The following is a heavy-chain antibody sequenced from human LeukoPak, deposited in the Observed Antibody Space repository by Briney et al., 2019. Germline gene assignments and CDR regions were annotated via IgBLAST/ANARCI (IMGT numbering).Heavy chain of an antibody. V-gene: IGHV1-2*02. J-gene: IGHJ2*01. Sequence: ASVKVSCKASGYTFTGYYMHWVRQAPGQGLEWMGWINPNSGGTNYAQKFQGRVTMTTDTSTSTAYMELRSLRSDDTAVYYCARGSWYPGYFDLWGRGTLVTVSS. CDR2: INPNSGGT. CDR3: ARGSWYPGYFDL. D-gene: IGHD6-13*01. CDR1: GYTFTGYY.